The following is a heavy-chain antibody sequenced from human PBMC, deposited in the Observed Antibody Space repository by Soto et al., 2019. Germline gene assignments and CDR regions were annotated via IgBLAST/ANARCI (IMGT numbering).Heavy chain of an antibody. Sequence: ASVKVSCKASGYTFTSYYMHWVRQAPGQGLEWMGIINPSGGSTSYAQKFQGRVTMTRDTSTSTVYMELSSLRSEDTAVYYCARNLHGSGSYYKLYSYSMEFWGEGTPLTVSS. V-gene: IGHV1-46*01. CDR1: GYTFTSYY. CDR2: INPSGGST. D-gene: IGHD3-10*01. CDR3: ARNLHGSGSYYKLYSYSMEF. J-gene: IGHJ6*02.